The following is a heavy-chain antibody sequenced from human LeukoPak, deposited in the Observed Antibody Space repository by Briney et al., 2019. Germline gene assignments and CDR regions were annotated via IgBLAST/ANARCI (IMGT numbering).Heavy chain of an antibody. CDR3: TRCYDILTGYYRYYMDV. Sequence: GASVKVSCKASGYTFTGYYMHWVRQAPGQGLGWMGWINPNSGGTNYAQKFQGRVTMTRDTSISTAYMELSRLRSDDTAVYYCTRCYDILTGYYRYYMDVWGKGTTVTVSS. CDR2: INPNSGGT. J-gene: IGHJ6*03. CDR1: GYTFTGYY. D-gene: IGHD3-9*01. V-gene: IGHV1-2*02.